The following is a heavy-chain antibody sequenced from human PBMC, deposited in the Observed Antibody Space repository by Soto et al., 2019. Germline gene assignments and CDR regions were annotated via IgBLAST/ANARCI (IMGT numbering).Heavy chain of an antibody. D-gene: IGHD2-2*01. V-gene: IGHV1-8*01. CDR1: GYTFTSYD. Sequence: QVQLVQSGAEVKKPGASVKVSCKASGYTFTSYDINWVRQATGQGLEWMGWMNPSSGNTGYAQKFQGRVTMTRNTSISTAYMELSSLRSEDTAVYYCARGQYCSSTSCYGDYYYYMDVWGKGTTVTVSS. CDR3: ARGQYCSSTSCYGDYYYYMDV. CDR2: MNPSSGNT. J-gene: IGHJ6*03.